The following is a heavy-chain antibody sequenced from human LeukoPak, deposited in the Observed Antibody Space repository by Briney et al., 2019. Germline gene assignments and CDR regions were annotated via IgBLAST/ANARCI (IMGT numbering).Heavy chain of an antibody. CDR3: ARLDSSSWYSVY. Sequence: SETLTLTCAVYGGSFSGYYWSWIRQPPGKGLEWIGEINHSGSTNYNPSLKSRVTISVDTSKNQFSLKLSSVTAADTAVYYCARLDSSSWYSVYWGQGTLVTVSS. J-gene: IGHJ4*02. CDR1: GGSFSGYY. V-gene: IGHV4-34*01. CDR2: INHSGST. D-gene: IGHD6-13*01.